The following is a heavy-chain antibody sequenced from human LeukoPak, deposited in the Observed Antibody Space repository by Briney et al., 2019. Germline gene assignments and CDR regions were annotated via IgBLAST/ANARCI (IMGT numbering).Heavy chain of an antibody. D-gene: IGHD3-22*01. J-gene: IGHJ6*02. CDR2: IIPIFGTA. V-gene: IGHV1-69*13. CDR3: ARVPYYYDSSGYFSYYGMDV. Sequence: ASVKVSCKASRGTFSSYAISWVRQAPGQGLEWVGGIIPIFGTANYAQKFQGRVTITADESTSTAYMELSSLRSEDTAVYYCARVPYYYDSSGYFSYYGMDVWGQGTTVTVSS. CDR1: RGTFSSYA.